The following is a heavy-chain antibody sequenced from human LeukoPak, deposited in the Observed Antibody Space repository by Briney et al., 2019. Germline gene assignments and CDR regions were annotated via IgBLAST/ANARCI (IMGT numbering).Heavy chain of an antibody. D-gene: IGHD3-3*01. Sequence: SETLSLTCTVPGGSVSSGSYYWSWIRQPPGKGLEWIGYIYYSGSTNYNPSLKSRVTISVDTSKNQFSLKLSSVTAADTAVYYCARVSAIFGVVIGWGQGTLVTVSS. V-gene: IGHV4-61*01. J-gene: IGHJ4*02. CDR3: ARVSAIFGVVIG. CDR2: IYYSGST. CDR1: GGSVSSGSYY.